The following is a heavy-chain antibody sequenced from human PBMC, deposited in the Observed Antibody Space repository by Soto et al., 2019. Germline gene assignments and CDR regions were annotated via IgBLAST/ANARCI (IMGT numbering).Heavy chain of an antibody. CDR1: GYTFTIYG. J-gene: IGHJ6*03. CDR2: ISAYNGNT. Sequence: ASVKVSCKASGYTFTIYGISWVRQAPGQGLEWMGWISAYNGNTNYAQKLQGRVTMTTDTSTSTAYMELRSLRSDDTAVYYCARDQGPDYDILTGYYTYYYYYMDVWGKGTTVTVSS. V-gene: IGHV1-18*01. D-gene: IGHD3-9*01. CDR3: ARDQGPDYDILTGYYTYYYYYMDV.